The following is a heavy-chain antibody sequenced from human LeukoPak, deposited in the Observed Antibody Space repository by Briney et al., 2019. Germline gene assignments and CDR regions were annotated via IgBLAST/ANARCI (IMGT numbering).Heavy chain of an antibody. J-gene: IGHJ1*01. Sequence: ASVKVSCKASGYTFTSYDNNWVRQATGQGLEWMGWMNPNSGNTGYAQKFQGRVTMTRNTSISTAYMELSSLRSEDTAVYYCARGDYYDSSGYYSPTEYFQHWGQGTLVTVSS. D-gene: IGHD3-22*01. CDR3: ARGDYYDSSGYYSPTEYFQH. CDR2: MNPNSGNT. V-gene: IGHV1-8*01. CDR1: GYTFTSYD.